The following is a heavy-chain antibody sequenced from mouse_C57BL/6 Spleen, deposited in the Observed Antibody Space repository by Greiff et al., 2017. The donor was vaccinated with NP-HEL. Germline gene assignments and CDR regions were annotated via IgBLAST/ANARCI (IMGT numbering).Heavy chain of an antibody. CDR1: VYSITSGYY. V-gene: IGHV3-6*01. D-gene: IGHD1-1*01. J-gene: IGHJ4*01. Sequence: EVKLMESGPGLVKPSQSLSLTCSVTVYSITSGYYWNWIRQFPGNKLEWMGYISYDGSNNYNPSLKNRLSITRDTSKNQFFLKLNSLTTEDTATYYCVRDPYYYGSRYAMDYWGQGTSVTVSS. CDR2: ISYDGSN. CDR3: VRDPYYYGSRYAMDY.